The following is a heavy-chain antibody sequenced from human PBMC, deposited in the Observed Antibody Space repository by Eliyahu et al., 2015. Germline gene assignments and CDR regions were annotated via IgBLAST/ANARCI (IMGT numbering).Heavy chain of an antibody. D-gene: IGHD1-20*01. CDR1: GFSLATRXMX. V-gene: IGHV2-70*17. CDR2: IGWDDD. Sequence: QVTLRESGPALVKPTQTLTLTCTFSGFSLATRXMXVSWIRQPPGKALEFLAHIGWDDDDDDEKFSYSTSLKTRLTISKDTSKNQVILTLTNMDPVDTGTYYCARMIVGTTITGKRYYYHYYGMDVWGQGTTVTVSS. J-gene: IGHJ6*02. CDR3: ARMIVGTTITGKRYYYHYYGMDV.